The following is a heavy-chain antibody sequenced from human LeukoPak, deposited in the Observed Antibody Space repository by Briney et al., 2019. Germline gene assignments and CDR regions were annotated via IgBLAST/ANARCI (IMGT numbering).Heavy chain of an antibody. J-gene: IGHJ4*02. CDR3: ARRWDYYDSSGYYY. Sequence: GGSLRLSCAASGFXFSSYVMSWVRQAPGKGLEWVSTITSSGGNTYYADSVKGRFTISRDNAKNSLYLQMNSLRAEDTAVYYCARRWDYYDSSGYYYWGQGTLVTVSS. V-gene: IGHV3-21*01. CDR1: GFXFSSYV. CDR2: ITSSGGNT. D-gene: IGHD3-22*01.